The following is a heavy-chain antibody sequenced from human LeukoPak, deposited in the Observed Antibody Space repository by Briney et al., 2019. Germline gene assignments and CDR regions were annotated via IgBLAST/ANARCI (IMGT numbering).Heavy chain of an antibody. V-gene: IGHV1-69*13. D-gene: IGHD2-2*01. CDR1: GVTFSSYA. CDR3: ARTLYCSSTSCSFDY. CDR2: IIPIFGTA. Sequence: SVKVSCKASGVTFSSYAISWVRQAPGQGLEWMGGIIPIFGTANYAQKFQGRVTITADESTSTAYMELSSLRSEDTAVYYCARTLYCSSTSCSFDYWGQGTLVTVSS. J-gene: IGHJ4*02.